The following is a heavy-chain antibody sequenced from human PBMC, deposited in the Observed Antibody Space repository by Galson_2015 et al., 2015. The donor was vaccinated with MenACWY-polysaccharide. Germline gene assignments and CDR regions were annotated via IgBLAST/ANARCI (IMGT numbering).Heavy chain of an antibody. CDR2: IQYDAVYK. CDR1: TVTFRGSG. CDR3: AREGRRIVFHAFDT. J-gene: IGHJ3*02. V-gene: IGHV3-33*01. D-gene: IGHD3-10*02. Sequence: SLRLSCAASTVTFRGSGMHWVRQAPGKGLEWVAVIQYDAVYKQYLDSVKGRFSVSRDNSKSTPYLEMNNLRAEDTALYYCAREGRRIVFHAFDTWGQGTMVIVSS.